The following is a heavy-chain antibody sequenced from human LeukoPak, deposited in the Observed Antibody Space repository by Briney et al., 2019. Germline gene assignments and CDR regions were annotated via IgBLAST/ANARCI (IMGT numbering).Heavy chain of an antibody. D-gene: IGHD2-2*01. Sequence: GGSLRLSCAASGFAFSTYGMRWVRRAPGKGLEWVANIKQDGTEEYYVDSVRGRFSISKDNAKNSLYLQMNSLRAGDTAVYYCARDPCHGALDYWGQGALVTVSS. CDR3: ARDPCHGALDY. J-gene: IGHJ4*02. CDR1: GFAFSTYG. V-gene: IGHV3-7*03. CDR2: IKQDGTEE.